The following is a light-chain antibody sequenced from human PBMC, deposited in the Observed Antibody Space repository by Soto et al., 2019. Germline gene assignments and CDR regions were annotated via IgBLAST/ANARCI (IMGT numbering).Light chain of an antibody. Sequence: IVLTQSPGTLSLSPGERATLSCRAGQSVSSNYLAWYQQKPGQAPRLLIYGASSRATGIPDKFSGSGSGTDFTLTIDGLEPEDFAVYYCQQYGSSGTFGQGTKVEIK. CDR2: GAS. V-gene: IGKV3-20*01. CDR1: QSVSSNY. J-gene: IGKJ1*01. CDR3: QQYGSSGT.